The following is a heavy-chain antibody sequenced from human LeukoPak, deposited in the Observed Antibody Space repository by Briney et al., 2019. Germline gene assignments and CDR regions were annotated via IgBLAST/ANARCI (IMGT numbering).Heavy chain of an antibody. J-gene: IGHJ3*02. CDR3: AKEADCSSTSCYAFDI. CDR2: ISWNSGSI. V-gene: IGHV3-9*03. CDR1: GFTFDDYA. D-gene: IGHD2-2*01. Sequence: GGSLRLSCAASGFTFDDYAMHGVRQAPGKGLEWVSGISWNSGSIGYADSVKGRFTISRDNAKNSLYLQMNSLRAEDMALYYCAKEADCSSTSCYAFDIWGQGTMVTVSS.